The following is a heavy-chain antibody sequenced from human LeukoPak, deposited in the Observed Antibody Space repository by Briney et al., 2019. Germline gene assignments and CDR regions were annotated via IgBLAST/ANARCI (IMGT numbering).Heavy chain of an antibody. J-gene: IGHJ4*02. D-gene: IGHD2-15*01. CDR3: ARDRGVVVAAMGYYFDY. V-gene: IGHV3-11*01. CDR1: GFTFSGYY. Sequence: PGGSLRLSCAASGFTFSGYYMSWIRQAPGRGLEWISYITNGDNSIYYADSVKGRFTISRDNAKNSLYLQMNSLRAEDTAVYYCARDRGVVVAAMGYYFDYWGQGTLVTVSS. CDR2: ITNGDNSI.